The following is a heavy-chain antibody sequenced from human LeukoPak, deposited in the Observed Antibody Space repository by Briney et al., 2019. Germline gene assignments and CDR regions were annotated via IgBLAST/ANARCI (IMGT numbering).Heavy chain of an antibody. Sequence: ASMKVSCKASGYSFTGYYIHWVRQAPGQGLEWMGGIIPNSGGTNYAQKFQGRVTMTRDTSISTAYMELSRLRSDDTAVYYCARGPEVLLWFGELLSTPYFDYWGQGTLVTVSS. D-gene: IGHD3-10*01. J-gene: IGHJ4*02. V-gene: IGHV1-2*02. CDR1: GYSFTGYY. CDR2: IIPNSGGT. CDR3: ARGPEVLLWFGELLSTPYFDY.